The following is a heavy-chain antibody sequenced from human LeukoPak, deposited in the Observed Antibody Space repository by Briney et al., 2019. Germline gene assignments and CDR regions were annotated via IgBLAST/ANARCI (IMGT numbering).Heavy chain of an antibody. CDR2: INHSGST. V-gene: IGHV4-34*01. D-gene: IGHD3/OR15-3a*01. CDR1: GGSFSGYY. CDR3: ASPERDNSGLDAFDI. J-gene: IGHJ3*02. Sequence: PSETLSLTCAVYGGSFSGYYWSWIRQPPGKGLEWIGEINHSGSTNYNPSLKSRVTISVDTSKNQFSLKLSSVTAADTAVYYCASPERDNSGLDAFDIWGQGTMVTVSS.